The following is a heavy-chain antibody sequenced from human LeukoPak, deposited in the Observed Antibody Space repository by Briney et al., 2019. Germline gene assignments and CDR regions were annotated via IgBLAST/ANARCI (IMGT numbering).Heavy chain of an antibody. D-gene: IGHD6-19*01. CDR2: ISYDGSNK. Sequence: PGGSLRLSCAASGFTFSSYGMHWVRQAPGKGLEWVAVISYDGSNKYYADSVKGRFTISRDNSKNTLYLQMNSLRAEDTAVYYCAKVLGQWLVNDAFDIWGQGTMVTVSS. CDR3: AKVLGQWLVNDAFDI. V-gene: IGHV3-30*18. CDR1: GFTFSSYG. J-gene: IGHJ3*02.